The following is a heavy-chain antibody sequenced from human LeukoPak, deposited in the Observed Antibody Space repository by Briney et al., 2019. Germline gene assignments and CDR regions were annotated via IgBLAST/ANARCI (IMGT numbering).Heavy chain of an antibody. Sequence: SETLSLTCTVSGGSISSGSYYWSWIRQPAGKGLEWIGRIYTNGSTNYNPSLKSRVTISVDTSKNQFSLKLSSVTAADTAVYYCARGASGSYQPAYFDYWGQGTLVTVSS. V-gene: IGHV4-61*02. CDR1: GGSISSGSYY. J-gene: IGHJ4*02. CDR2: IYTNGST. CDR3: ARGASGSYQPAYFDY. D-gene: IGHD1-26*01.